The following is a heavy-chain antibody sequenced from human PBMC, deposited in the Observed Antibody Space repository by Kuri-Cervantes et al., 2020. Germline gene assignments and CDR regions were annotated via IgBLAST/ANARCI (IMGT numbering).Heavy chain of an antibody. CDR3: AKDLGISGFGNNYFDY. CDR1: GFTFDDYA. D-gene: IGHD3-10*01. Sequence: RTLSLTCAASGFTFDDYAMHWVRQAPGKGLEWVSGISWNSGSIGYADSVKGRFTVSRDNAKNSLYLQMNSLRAEDTALYYCAKDLGISGFGNNYFDYWGQGTLVTVSS. V-gene: IGHV3-9*01. J-gene: IGHJ4*02. CDR2: ISWNSGSI.